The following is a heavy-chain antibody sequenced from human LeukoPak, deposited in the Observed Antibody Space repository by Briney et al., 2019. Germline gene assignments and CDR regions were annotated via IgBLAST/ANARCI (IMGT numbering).Heavy chain of an antibody. V-gene: IGHV1-18*01. CDR3: ARDETGYSYGPRSYFDY. CDR1: GYTFTSYG. J-gene: IGHJ4*02. CDR2: ISAYNGNT. D-gene: IGHD5-18*01. Sequence: ASVKVSCKASGYTFTSYGISWVRQAPGQGLEWMGWISAYNGNTNYAQKFQGRVTINADKSTNTAYMELSSLRSEDTAVYYCARDETGYSYGPRSYFDYWGQGTLVTVSS.